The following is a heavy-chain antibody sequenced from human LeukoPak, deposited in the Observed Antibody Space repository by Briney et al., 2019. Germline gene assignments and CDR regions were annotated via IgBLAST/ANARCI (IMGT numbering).Heavy chain of an antibody. CDR2: ISGTGGYT. J-gene: IGHJ4*02. D-gene: IGHD2-21*01. Sequence: GGSLRLSCAASGFTFSSYAMTWVRQAPGKGLEWVSSISGTGGYTYYADSVKGRFTISRDNSNLFLQMNSLRAEDTAVYYCAKNGRAYDWGQGTLVTVSS. V-gene: IGHV3-23*01. CDR3: AKNGRAYD. CDR1: GFTFSSYA.